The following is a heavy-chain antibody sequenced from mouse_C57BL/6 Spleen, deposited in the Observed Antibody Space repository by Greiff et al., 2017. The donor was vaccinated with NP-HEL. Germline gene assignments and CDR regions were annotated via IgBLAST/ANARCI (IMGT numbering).Heavy chain of an antibody. V-gene: IGHV2-9-1*01. CDR3: ASLIYDGYYGYFDV. CDR1: GFSLTSYA. Sequence: QVQLKESGPGLVAPSQSLSITCTVSGFSLTSYAIRWVRQPPGKGLEWLGVIWTGVGTNYNSALKYRLSISKDNAKSQVFLKMNSLQTDDTARYYCASLIYDGYYGYFDVWGTGTTVTVAS. D-gene: IGHD2-3*01. CDR2: IWTGVGT. J-gene: IGHJ1*03.